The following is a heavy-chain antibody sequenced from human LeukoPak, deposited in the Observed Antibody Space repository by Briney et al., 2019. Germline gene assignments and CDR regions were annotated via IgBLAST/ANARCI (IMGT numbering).Heavy chain of an antibody. CDR3: ARGPGIYFDI. D-gene: IGHD1-14*01. CDR1: GGSISSYY. Sequence: SETLSLTCTVSGGSISSYYWSWIRQPPGKGLECIGYIYYSGSTNYNPSPKSRVTISVDTSKNQFSLKLSSVTAADTAVYYCARGPGIYFDIWGQGTMVTVSS. V-gene: IGHV4-59*01. CDR2: IYYSGST. J-gene: IGHJ3*02.